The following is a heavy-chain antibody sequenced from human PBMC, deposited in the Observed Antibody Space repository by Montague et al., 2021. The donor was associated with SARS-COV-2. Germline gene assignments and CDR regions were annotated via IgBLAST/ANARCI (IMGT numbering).Heavy chain of an antibody. V-gene: IGHV4-38-2*02. CDR1: GYSISTDYY. CDR3: AKVAGSHDTFDI. CDR2: IYHSGST. Sequence: SETLSLTCTVSGYSISTDYYWGWIRQPPGKGLEWIGTIYHSGSTYFNPSLKSRVTISVDTSKNQFSLNLSSVTAADTAVYYCAKVAGSHDTFDIWGRGTMVTVSS. D-gene: IGHD6-19*01. J-gene: IGHJ3*02.